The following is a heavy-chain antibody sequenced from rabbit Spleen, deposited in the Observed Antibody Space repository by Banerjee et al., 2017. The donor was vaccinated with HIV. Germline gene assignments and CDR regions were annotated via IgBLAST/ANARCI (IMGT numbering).Heavy chain of an antibody. J-gene: IGHJ4*01. Sequence: QSLEESGGGLVKPGASLTLTCKASGFSFNSGYDMCWVRQAPGKGLEWIACVYAGSSGSTYSATWAKGRFTISKTSSTTVTLQMTSLTAADTATYFCARGAAYAGAGHKLWGQGTLVTVS. V-gene: IGHV1S40*01. CDR2: VYAGSSGST. D-gene: IGHD4-2*01. CDR1: GFSFNSGYD. CDR3: ARGAAYAGAGHKL.